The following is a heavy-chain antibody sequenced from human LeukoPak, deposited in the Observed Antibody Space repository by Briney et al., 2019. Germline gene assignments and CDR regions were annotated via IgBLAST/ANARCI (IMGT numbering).Heavy chain of an antibody. CDR2: IYYSGST. V-gene: IGHV4-59*01. J-gene: IGHJ4*02. CDR1: GGSISSYY. CDR3: ARETSSGWSAFDY. D-gene: IGHD6-19*01. Sequence: SETLSLTCTVSGGSISSYYWSWIRQPPGKGLEWIGYIYYSGSTNYNPSLKSRVTISVDTSKNQISLKLSSVTAADTAVYYCARETSSGWSAFDYWGQGTLVTVSS.